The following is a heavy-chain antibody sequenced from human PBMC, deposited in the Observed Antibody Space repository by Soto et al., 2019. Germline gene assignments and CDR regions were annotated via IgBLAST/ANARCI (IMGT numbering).Heavy chain of an antibody. CDR3: ARDGARYGGYPKYYFGMDV. J-gene: IGHJ6*02. CDR2: IMGDGSQK. CDR1: GLTFSTYW. Sequence: PGGSLRLSCAASGLTFSTYWMSWVRQSPGRGLEWVANIMGDGSQKYFVDSVKGRFTISRDNARNSLYLQMNSLRAEDTAVYYCARDGARYGGYPKYYFGMDVWGQGTTVTVSS. V-gene: IGHV3-7*05. D-gene: IGHD5-12*01.